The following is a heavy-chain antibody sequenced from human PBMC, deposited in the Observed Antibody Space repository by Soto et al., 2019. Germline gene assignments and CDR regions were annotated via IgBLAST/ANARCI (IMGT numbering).Heavy chain of an antibody. CDR3: ARRDLNYYYYYYMDV. V-gene: IGHV1-8*02. CDR1: GYSFTGYS. J-gene: IGHJ6*03. CDR2: MNPNSGNT. Sequence: ASVKVSCKASGYSFTGYSMHWVRQAPGQGLEWMGWMNPNSGNTGYAQKFQGRVTMTRNTSISTAYMELSSLRSEDTAVYYCARRDLNYYYYYYMDVWGKGTTVTVSS.